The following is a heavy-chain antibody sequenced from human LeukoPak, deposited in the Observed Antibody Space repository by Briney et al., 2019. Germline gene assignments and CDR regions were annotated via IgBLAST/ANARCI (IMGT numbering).Heavy chain of an antibody. CDR1: GFTFSSHF. J-gene: IGHJ1*01. CDR3: AITVDCRATTDCYSYFHH. D-gene: IGHD2-21*02. V-gene: IGHV3-74*03. Sequence: GSLRLSCAASGFTFSSHFMHWVRQAPGKGLVWVSRVSNDGTYTEYADSVKGRFTISRDNAKDTLYLQVNSLRAEDTAVYYCAITVDCRATTDCYSYFHHWGQGTLVTVSS. CDR2: VSNDGTYT.